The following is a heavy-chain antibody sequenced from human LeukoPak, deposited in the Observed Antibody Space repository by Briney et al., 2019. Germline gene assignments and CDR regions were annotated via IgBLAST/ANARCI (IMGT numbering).Heavy chain of an antibody. CDR1: GFTFSAYG. CDR2: ISTSSSYI. Sequence: GGSLRLSCAASGFTFSAYGMNWVRQAPGKGLEWVSSISTSSSYIYYADSVKGRFTISRDNAKNSLYLQMNSLRAEDTAVYYCARDVVVVVAADSNFDYWGQGTLVTVSS. D-gene: IGHD2-15*01. CDR3: ARDVVVVVAADSNFDY. J-gene: IGHJ4*02. V-gene: IGHV3-21*01.